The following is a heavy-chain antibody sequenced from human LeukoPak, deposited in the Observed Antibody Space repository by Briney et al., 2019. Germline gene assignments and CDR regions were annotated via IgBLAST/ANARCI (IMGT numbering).Heavy chain of an antibody. D-gene: IGHD6-13*01. Sequence: RSETLSLTCTVSGGSISSSSYYWGWIRQPPGKGLEWIGSIYYSGSTYYNPSLKSRVTISVDTSKNQFSLKLSSVTAADTAVYYCARRFRSWDAFDIWGQGTMVTVSS. V-gene: IGHV4-39*01. CDR1: GGSISSSSYY. CDR2: IYYSGST. CDR3: ARRFRSWDAFDI. J-gene: IGHJ3*02.